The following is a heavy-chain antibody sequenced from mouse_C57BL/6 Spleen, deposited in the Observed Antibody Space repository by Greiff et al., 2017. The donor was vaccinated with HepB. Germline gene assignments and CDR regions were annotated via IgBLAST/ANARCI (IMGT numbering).Heavy chain of an antibody. Sequence: VQLQQPGAELVKPGASVKLSCKASGYTFTSYWMHWVKQRPGQGLEWIGMIHPNSGSTNYNEKFKSKATMTVDKSTSTAYMQLSSLTSEDSAVYYCARERNLSYFDYWGQGTTLTVSS. V-gene: IGHV1-64*01. CDR3: ARERNLSYFDY. J-gene: IGHJ2*01. CDR1: GYTFTSYW. CDR2: IHPNSGST.